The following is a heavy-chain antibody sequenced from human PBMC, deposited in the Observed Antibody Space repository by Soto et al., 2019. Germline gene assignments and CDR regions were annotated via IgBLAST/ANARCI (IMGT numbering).Heavy chain of an antibody. J-gene: IGHJ5*02. CDR2: IYYSGST. Sequence: PSETLSLTCTVSGGSISSYYWSWIRQPPGKGLEWIGYIYYSGSTNYNPSLKSRVTISVDTSKNQFSLKLSSVTAADTAVYYCAREGYYSSGENWLDPWGQGTLVTVSS. CDR1: GGSISSYY. V-gene: IGHV4-59*01. D-gene: IGHD6-25*01. CDR3: AREGYYSSGENWLDP.